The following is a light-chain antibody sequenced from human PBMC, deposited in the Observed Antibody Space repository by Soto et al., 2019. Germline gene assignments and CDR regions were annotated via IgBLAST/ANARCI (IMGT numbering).Light chain of an antibody. V-gene: IGLV2-14*01. Sequence: QSALTQPASVSGSPGQSITISCTGTSSDVGGYNYVSWYQQPPDKAPKLMIYDVSNRPSGVSNRFSGSKSGNTASLTISGLQDEDEADYYCSSYTSSDVVIFGGGTKLTVL. CDR1: SSDVGGYNY. CDR2: DVS. J-gene: IGLJ2*01. CDR3: SSYTSSDVVI.